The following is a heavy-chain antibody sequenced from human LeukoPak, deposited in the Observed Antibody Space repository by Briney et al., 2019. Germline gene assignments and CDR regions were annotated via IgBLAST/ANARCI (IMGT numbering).Heavy chain of an antibody. V-gene: IGHV4-34*01. D-gene: IGHD2-15*01. J-gene: IGHJ4*02. Sequence: SETLSLTCAVYGGSSSGYYWSWIRQPPGKGLEWIGEINHSGSTNYNPSLKSRVTISVDTSKNQFSLKLSSVTAADTAVYYCAKTVVAATRWGQGTLVTVSS. CDR1: GGSSSGYY. CDR3: AKTVVAATR. CDR2: INHSGST.